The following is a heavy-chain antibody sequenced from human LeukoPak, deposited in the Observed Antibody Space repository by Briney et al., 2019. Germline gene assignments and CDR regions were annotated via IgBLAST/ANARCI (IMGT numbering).Heavy chain of an antibody. CDR2: ISVSGGNT. D-gene: IGHD2-21*02. CDR3: ARCGGDCSQHYFDY. CDR1: GFTFSSYA. V-gene: IGHV3-23*01. J-gene: IGHJ4*02. Sequence: GGSLRLSCAASGFTFSSYAMGWVRQAPGKGLEWVSAISVSGGNTDYADSVKGRFTISRDNSKNTLYLQINSLRAEDTAVYYCARCGGDCSQHYFDYWGQGTLVTVSA.